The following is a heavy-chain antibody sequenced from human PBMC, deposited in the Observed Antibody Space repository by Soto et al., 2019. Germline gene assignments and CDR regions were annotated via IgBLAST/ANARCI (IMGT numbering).Heavy chain of an antibody. D-gene: IGHD3-16*01. Sequence: PXGSLRLSCAASGFTFSTYWMHWVRQAPGKGLVWVSRIKTDGSVTTYADSVKGRFTISRDNAKNTLYLQMNTLRAEDTAVYYCARDLGGSHDYWGRGTLVTVSS. CDR2: IKTDGSVT. CDR1: GFTFSTYW. CDR3: ARDLGGSHDY. J-gene: IGHJ4*02. V-gene: IGHV3-74*01.